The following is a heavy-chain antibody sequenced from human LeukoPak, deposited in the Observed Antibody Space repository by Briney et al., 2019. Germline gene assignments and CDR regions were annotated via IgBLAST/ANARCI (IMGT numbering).Heavy chain of an antibody. CDR2: ISGTGGST. V-gene: IGHV3-23*01. CDR3: AREVGDYYYYYYMDV. J-gene: IGHJ6*03. D-gene: IGHD3-10*01. Sequence: GGSLRLSCAASGFTVSSNYMSWVRQAPGKGLEWVSLISGTGGSTYYADSVKGRFTISRDNSKNTLYLQMNSLRAEDTALYYCAREVGDYYYYYYMDVWGKGTTVTVSS. CDR1: GFTVSSNY.